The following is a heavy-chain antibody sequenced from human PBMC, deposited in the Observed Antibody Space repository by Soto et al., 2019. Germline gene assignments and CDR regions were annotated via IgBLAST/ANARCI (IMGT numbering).Heavy chain of an antibody. V-gene: IGHV1-69*01. J-gene: IGHJ4*02. CDR1: GVTFSSET. CDR3: ATELGENPASPFDA. Sequence: QVQLVQSGADVKKPGSSVKVSCQASGVTFSSETLGWVRQAPGQGLEWVGGIIPLFGTASYAQKFQGRATITEDESTSTVYMEFSSLRSDDTAVYFCATELGENPASPFDAWGQGTLVTVSS. CDR2: IIPLFGTA. D-gene: IGHD3-10*01.